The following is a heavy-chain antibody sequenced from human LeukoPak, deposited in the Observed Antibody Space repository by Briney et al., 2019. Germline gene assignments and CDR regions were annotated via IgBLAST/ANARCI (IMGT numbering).Heavy chain of an antibody. CDR2: ISWNSGSI. Sequence: PGGSLRLSCAASGFTFDDYAMHWVRRAPGKGLEWVSSISWNSGSIGYADSVKGRFTISRDNAKNSLYLQMNSLRAEDTALYYCAKGQPTRYSSSWYFDYWGQGTLVTVSS. D-gene: IGHD6-13*01. CDR1: GFTFDDYA. J-gene: IGHJ4*02. CDR3: AKGQPTRYSSSWYFDY. V-gene: IGHV3-9*01.